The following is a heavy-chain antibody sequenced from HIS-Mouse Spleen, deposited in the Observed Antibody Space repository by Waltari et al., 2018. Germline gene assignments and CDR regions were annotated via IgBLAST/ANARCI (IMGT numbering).Heavy chain of an antibody. J-gene: IGHJ2*01. Sequence: QVQLQQWGAGLLQPSETLSLTCAVYGGSFSGSYWSWIRQPPGKGLEWSGEINHSGSTNYNPSLKSRVTISVDTSKNQFSLKLSSVTAADTAVYYCARASRDLLLPRYFDLWGRGTLVTVSS. CDR2: INHSGST. CDR3: ARASRDLLLPRYFDL. CDR1: GGSFSGSY. V-gene: IGHV4-34*01.